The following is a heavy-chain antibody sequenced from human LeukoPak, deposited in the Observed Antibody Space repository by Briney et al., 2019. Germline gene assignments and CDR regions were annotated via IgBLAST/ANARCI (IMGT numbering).Heavy chain of an antibody. CDR2: ISYDGSNK. V-gene: IGHV3-30*04. J-gene: IGHJ4*02. CDR3: AKSRYGGNRGSDYFDY. D-gene: IGHD4-23*01. Sequence: GGSLRLSCAASGFTFRSYAMHWVRQAPGKGLEWVAVISYDGSNKYYIDSVKGRFTISRDNSKNTLYLQMNSLRAEDTAVYYCAKSRYGGNRGSDYFDYWGQGTLVTVSS. CDR1: GFTFRSYA.